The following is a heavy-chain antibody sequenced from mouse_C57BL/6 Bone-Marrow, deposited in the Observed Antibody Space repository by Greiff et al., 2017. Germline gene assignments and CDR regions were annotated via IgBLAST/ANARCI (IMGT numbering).Heavy chain of an antibody. CDR3: AREDFYYGNYVGFAY. CDR2: ILPGSGST. CDR1: GYKFTGYW. Sequence: VQLQQSGAELMKPGASVKLSCKATGYKFTGYWIEWVKQRPGHGLEWIGEILPGSGSTKYNEKFKGKATFTADTSSNTAYMQLSSLSTEYSAIYYWAREDFYYGNYVGFAYWGQGTLVTVSA. D-gene: IGHD2-1*01. J-gene: IGHJ3*01. V-gene: IGHV1-9*01.